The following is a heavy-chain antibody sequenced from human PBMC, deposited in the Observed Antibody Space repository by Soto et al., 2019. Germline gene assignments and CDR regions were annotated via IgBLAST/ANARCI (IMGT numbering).Heavy chain of an antibody. CDR1: GGTFSSYA. V-gene: IGHV1-69*13. J-gene: IGHJ6*02. D-gene: IGHD3-22*01. CDR3: ARDEMYYYDSSGYYNY. Sequence: SVKVSCKASGGTFSSYAISWVRQAPGQGLEWMGGIIPIFGTANYAQKFQGRVTITADESTSTAYMELSSLRSEDTAVYYCARDEMYYYDSSGYYNYWGQGTTVTVSS. CDR2: IIPIFGTA.